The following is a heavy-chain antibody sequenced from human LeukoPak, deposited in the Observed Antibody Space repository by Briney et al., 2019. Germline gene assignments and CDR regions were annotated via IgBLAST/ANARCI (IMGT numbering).Heavy chain of an antibody. J-gene: IGHJ4*02. CDR1: GFTVSSNY. D-gene: IGHD3-22*01. Sequence: GGSLRLSCAASGFTVSSNYMSWVRQAPGKGLEWVSVIYSGGSTYYADSVKGRFTISRDNSKNTLYLQMNSLRAEDTAVYYCAKGNYYDSSGYLYYFDYWGQGTLVTVSS. V-gene: IGHV3-66*01. CDR2: IYSGGST. CDR3: AKGNYYDSSGYLYYFDY.